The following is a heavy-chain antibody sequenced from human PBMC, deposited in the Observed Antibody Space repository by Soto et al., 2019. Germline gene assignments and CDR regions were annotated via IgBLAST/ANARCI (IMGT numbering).Heavy chain of an antibody. Sequence: EMQVLESGGGLVQPGGSLRLSCAASGFTFSSYGMNWVRQAPGKGLEWVSGIRSDGDTTYNADSVKGRFAVSRDTSKNTVDLQMNSLRAEDTAVYYCAKGKGVGATPDGANCWGQGTLVTVSS. J-gene: IGHJ4*02. CDR1: GFTFSSYG. CDR2: IRSDGDTT. CDR3: AKGKGVGATPDGANC. D-gene: IGHD1-26*01. V-gene: IGHV3-23*01.